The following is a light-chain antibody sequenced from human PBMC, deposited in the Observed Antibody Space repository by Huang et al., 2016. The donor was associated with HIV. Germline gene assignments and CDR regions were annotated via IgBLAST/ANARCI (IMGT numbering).Light chain of an antibody. J-gene: IGKJ1*01. CDR3: QQYYSTPT. CDR1: QSVLFSSSNKNY. V-gene: IGKV4-1*01. CDR2: WAY. Sequence: DIVLTQSPDTLAVSVGERATINCKSSQSVLFSSSNKNYLTGYQQKPGQPPKALIYWAYTRESGVPDRFRGGGSVTDFTLTISSLQAEDVALYYCQQYYSTPTFGQGTSVEI.